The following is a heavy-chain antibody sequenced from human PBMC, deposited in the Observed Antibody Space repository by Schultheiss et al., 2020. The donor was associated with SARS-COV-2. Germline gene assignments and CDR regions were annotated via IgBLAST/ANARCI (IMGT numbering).Heavy chain of an antibody. J-gene: IGHJ4*02. CDR2: ISYDGSNK. CDR1: GFTFSSYW. CDR3: ARDYTGFDY. D-gene: IGHD4-11*01. Sequence: GESLKISCAASGFTFSSYWMSWVRQAPGKGLEWVAVISYDGSNKYYADSVKGRFTISRDNSKNTLYLQMNSLRAEDTAVYYCARDYTGFDYWGQGTLVTVSS. V-gene: IGHV3-30*03.